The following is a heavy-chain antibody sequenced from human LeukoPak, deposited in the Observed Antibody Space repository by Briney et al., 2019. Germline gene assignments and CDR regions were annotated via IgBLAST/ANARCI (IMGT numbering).Heavy chain of an antibody. CDR1: AFTFSNYW. Sequence: PGGSLRLSCAASAFTFSNYWMSRVRQAPGKGLEWVANIKQDGSEKYYADSVKGRFTISRDNAKSSLYLQLNSLRVEDTAVYHCSSTQTFDYWGQGTLVTVPS. J-gene: IGHJ4*02. CDR2: IKQDGSEK. V-gene: IGHV3-7*05. CDR3: SSTQTFDY.